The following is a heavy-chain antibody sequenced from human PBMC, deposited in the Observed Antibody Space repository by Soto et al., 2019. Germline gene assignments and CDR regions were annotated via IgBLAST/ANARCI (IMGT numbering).Heavy chain of an antibody. CDR2: INPSGGST. CDR3: ARDKYVLRYFDWSPVY. D-gene: IGHD3-9*01. Sequence: EASVKVSCKASGYTFTSYYMHWVRQAPGQGLEWMGIINPSGGSTSYAQKFQGRVTMTRDTSTSTVYMELSSLRSEDTAVYYCARDKYVLRYFDWSPVYWGQGTLVTVSS. J-gene: IGHJ4*02. V-gene: IGHV1-46*01. CDR1: GYTFTSYY.